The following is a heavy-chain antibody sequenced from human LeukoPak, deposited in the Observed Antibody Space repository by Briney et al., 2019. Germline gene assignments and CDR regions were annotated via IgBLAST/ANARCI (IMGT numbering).Heavy chain of an antibody. CDR3: ARDHIPIRRINEDAFDI. Sequence: ASVKVSCKASGYTFTSYYMHWVRQAPGQGLEWMGIINPSGGSTSYAQKFQGRVTMTRDTSTSTVYMELSSLRSEDTAVYYCARDHIPIRRINEDAFDIWGQGTMVTVSS. J-gene: IGHJ3*02. D-gene: IGHD2/OR15-2a*01. V-gene: IGHV1-46*01. CDR2: INPSGGST. CDR1: GYTFTSYY.